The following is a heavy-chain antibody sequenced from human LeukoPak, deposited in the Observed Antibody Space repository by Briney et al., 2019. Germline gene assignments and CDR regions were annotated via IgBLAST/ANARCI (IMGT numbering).Heavy chain of an antibody. CDR1: GFTFSSYG. D-gene: IGHD3-10*01. V-gene: IGHV3-30*18. Sequence: GRSLRLSCAASGFTFSSYGIHWVRQAPGKGLEWVAVISYDGSNKYYADSVKGRFTISRDNSKNTLYLQMNSLRAEDAAVYYCAKDSLITMVRGVVVNYYGMDVWGKGTTVTVSS. CDR2: ISYDGSNK. J-gene: IGHJ6*04. CDR3: AKDSLITMVRGVVVNYYGMDV.